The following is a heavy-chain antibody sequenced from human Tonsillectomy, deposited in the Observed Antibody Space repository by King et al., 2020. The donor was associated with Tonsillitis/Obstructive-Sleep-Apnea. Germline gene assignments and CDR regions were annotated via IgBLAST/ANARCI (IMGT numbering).Heavy chain of an antibody. J-gene: IGHJ4*02. D-gene: IGHD2-2*01. CDR1: GYSFTNYW. CDR2: FYPDDSDT. V-gene: IGHV5-51*01. CDR3: ARSCTSNNCFGYYFDY. Sequence: QLVQSGAEVKKPGESLKISCKGSGYSFTNYWIGWVRQMPGKGLEWMGIFYPDDSDTRYSPSFQGQVTISADKSTSTAYLQWSSLKASDTAMYYCARSCTSNNCFGYYFDYWGQGTLVTVSS.